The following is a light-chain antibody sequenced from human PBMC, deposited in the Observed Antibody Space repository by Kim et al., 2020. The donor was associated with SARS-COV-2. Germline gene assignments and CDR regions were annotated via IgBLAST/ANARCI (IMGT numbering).Light chain of an antibody. J-gene: IGLJ1*01. V-gene: IGLV2-8*01. Sequence: GQSVTISCTRTSSDVCGYNYDVWYQQPPGKAPKLMIYEVNKRPSGVPDSFSGSKSGNTASLTVSGLQAEDEADYYCSSYSGSNSYVFGTGTKVTVL. CDR1: SSDVCGYNY. CDR3: SSYSGSNSYV. CDR2: EVN.